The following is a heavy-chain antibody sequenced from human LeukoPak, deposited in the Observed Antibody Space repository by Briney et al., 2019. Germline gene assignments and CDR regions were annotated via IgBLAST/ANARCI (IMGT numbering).Heavy chain of an antibody. V-gene: IGHV4-31*03. CDR1: GGSISSGGYY. Sequence: SETLSLSCTVSGGSISSGGYYVSWIRQHPGKGLEWIGYIYYSGSTYYNPSLKSRVTISVDTSKNQFSLKLSSVTAADTAVYYCARTSIIMVRGVIIHNWFDPWGQGTLVTVSS. CDR2: IYYSGST. J-gene: IGHJ5*02. D-gene: IGHD3-10*01. CDR3: ARTSIIMVRGVIIHNWFDP.